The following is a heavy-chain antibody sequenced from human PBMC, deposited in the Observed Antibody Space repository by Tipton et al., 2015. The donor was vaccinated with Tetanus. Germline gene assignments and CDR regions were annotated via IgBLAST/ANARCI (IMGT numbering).Heavy chain of an antibody. Sequence: LRLSCTVSGGSISSSSYYWGWIRQPPGKGLEWIRSIYYSGSTYYNPSLKSRVTISVDTSNNQFSLKLSSVTAADTAMYYCARLGFVATYFDSWGQGTLVTVSS. CDR1: GGSISSSSYY. D-gene: IGHD3-10*01. CDR2: IYYSGST. J-gene: IGHJ4*02. CDR3: ARLGFVATYFDS. V-gene: IGHV4-39*01.